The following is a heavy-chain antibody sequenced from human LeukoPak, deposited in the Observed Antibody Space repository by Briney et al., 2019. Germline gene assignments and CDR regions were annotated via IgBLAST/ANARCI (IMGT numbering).Heavy chain of an antibody. D-gene: IGHD6-13*01. V-gene: IGHV4-39*07. J-gene: IGHJ4*02. CDR3: ARDFSSSWYAKSFNY. Sequence: NPSETLSLTCTVSGGSISSSSYYWGWIRQPPGKGLEWIGSIYYSGSTYYNPSLKSRVTISVDTSKDQFSLKLSSVTAADTAVYYCARDFSSSWYAKSFNYWGQGTLVTVSS. CDR1: GGSISSSSYY. CDR2: IYYSGST.